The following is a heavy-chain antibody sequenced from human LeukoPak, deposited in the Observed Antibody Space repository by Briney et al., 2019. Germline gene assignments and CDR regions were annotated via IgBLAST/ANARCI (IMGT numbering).Heavy chain of an antibody. D-gene: IGHD2-15*01. CDR3: AREVRKYCSGGSCYSPPHY. J-gene: IGHJ4*02. CDR1: GFTFSSYS. V-gene: IGHV3-21*01. CDR2: ISSSSSYI. Sequence: GGSLRLSCAASGFTFSSYSMNWVRQAPGKGLEWVSSISSSSSYIYYADSVKGRFTISRDNAKNSLYLQMNSLRAEDTAVYYCAREVRKYCSGGSCYSPPHYWGQGTLVTVSS.